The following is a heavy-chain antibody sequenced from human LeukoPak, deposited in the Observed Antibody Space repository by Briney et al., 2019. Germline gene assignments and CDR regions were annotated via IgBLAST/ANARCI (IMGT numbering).Heavy chain of an antibody. D-gene: IGHD6-13*01. V-gene: IGHV3-9*01. Sequence: WVSGISWNSGSIGYADSVKGRFTISRDNAKNSLYLQMNSLRADDTALYYCAKRGSSWNFDYWGQGTLVTVSS. CDR3: AKRGSSWNFDY. J-gene: IGHJ4*02. CDR2: ISWNSGSI.